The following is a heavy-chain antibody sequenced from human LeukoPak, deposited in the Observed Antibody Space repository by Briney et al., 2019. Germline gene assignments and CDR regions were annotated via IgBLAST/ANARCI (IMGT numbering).Heavy chain of an antibody. V-gene: IGHV3-33*08. CDR3: ARDHSSGWYSDYFDY. J-gene: IGHJ4*02. CDR1: GFTVSSNY. Sequence: GGSLRLSCAASGFTVSSNYVSWVRQAPGKGLEWVAVIWYDGSNKYYADSVKGRFTISRDNSKNTLYLQMNSLRAEDTAVYYCARDHSSGWYSDYFDYWGQGTLVTVSS. D-gene: IGHD6-19*01. CDR2: IWYDGSNK.